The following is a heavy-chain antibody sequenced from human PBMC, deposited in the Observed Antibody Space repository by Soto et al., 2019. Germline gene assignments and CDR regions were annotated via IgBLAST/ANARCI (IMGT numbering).Heavy chain of an antibody. CDR3: ARGSYYSGWV. J-gene: IGHJ4*02. CDR1: GDSVSSTSAA. CDR2: TYYRSKWYS. D-gene: IGHD6-19*01. V-gene: IGHV6-1*01. Sequence: SPTLSLPCAISGDSVSSTSAACSWIRQSPSRGLEWLGRTYYRSKWYSDYAVSVKSRITINPDTSKNLFSLQLNSVTPEDTAVYYCARGSYYSGWVWGQGTLVTVSS.